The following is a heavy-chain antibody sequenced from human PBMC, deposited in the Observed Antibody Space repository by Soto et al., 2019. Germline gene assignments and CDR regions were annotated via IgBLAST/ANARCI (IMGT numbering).Heavy chain of an antibody. CDR1: GFTFSTYG. J-gene: IGHJ4*02. CDR2: ISYDGSNE. Sequence: GSLRLSCAASGFTFSTYGMHWVRQDPGKGLEWVAFISYDGSNEYYPDSVKGRFTISRDNSKNTLYLQMNSLRAEDTAVYYCSKGAWEKQLAHFDYWGSGTLVTVSS. D-gene: IGHD6-13*01. V-gene: IGHV3-30*18. CDR3: SKGAWEKQLAHFDY.